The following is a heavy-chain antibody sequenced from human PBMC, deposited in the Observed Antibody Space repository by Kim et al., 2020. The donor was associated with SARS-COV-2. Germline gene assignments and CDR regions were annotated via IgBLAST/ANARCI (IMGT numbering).Heavy chain of an antibody. J-gene: IGHJ6*02. CDR3: ARALALRYFDWLLFYYYRMDV. Sequence: SETLSLTCTVSGGSISSSSYYWGWIRQPPGKGLEWIGSIYYSGSTYYNPSLKSRVTISVDTSKNQFSLKLSSVTAADTAVYYCARALALRYFDWLLFYYYRMDVWGQGTTVTVSS. V-gene: IGHV4-39*01. CDR1: GGSISSSSYY. D-gene: IGHD3-9*01. CDR2: IYYSGST.